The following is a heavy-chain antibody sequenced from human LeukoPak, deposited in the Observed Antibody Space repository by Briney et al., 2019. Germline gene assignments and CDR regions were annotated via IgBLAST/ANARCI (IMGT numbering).Heavy chain of an antibody. CDR2: IRSKANSYAT. Sequence: GGSLRLSCAASGFTFSDSGMHWVRQASGKGLEWVGRIRSKANSYATAYAASAKGRFTISRDDSKNTAYLQMNSLKTEDTDVYYCTRYGDYPFDYWGQGTLVTVSS. V-gene: IGHV3-73*01. D-gene: IGHD2-21*01. CDR1: GFTFSDSG. J-gene: IGHJ4*02. CDR3: TRYGDYPFDY.